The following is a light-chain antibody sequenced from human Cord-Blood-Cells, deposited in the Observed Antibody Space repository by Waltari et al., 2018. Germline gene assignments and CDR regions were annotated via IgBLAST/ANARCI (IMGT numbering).Light chain of an antibody. Sequence: EIVLTQSPGTLSLSPGERATLSCRASQSVSSSYLAWYQQKPGQAPRLLIYGASSRATGIPDRFSGGGSGTDFTLPISRLEPEDFAVYYCQQYGSSLRTFGQGTKVEIK. CDR2: GAS. V-gene: IGKV3-20*01. J-gene: IGKJ1*01. CDR3: QQYGSSLRT. CDR1: QSVSSSY.